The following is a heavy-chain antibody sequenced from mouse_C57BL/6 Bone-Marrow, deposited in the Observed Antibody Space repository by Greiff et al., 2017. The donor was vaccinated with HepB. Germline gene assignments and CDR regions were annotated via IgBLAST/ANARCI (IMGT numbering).Heavy chain of an antibody. V-gene: IGHV2-2*01. CDR1: GFSLTSYG. J-gene: IGHJ2*01. CDR2: IWSGGST. Sequence: VKLMESGPGLVQPSQSLSITCTVSGFSLTSYGVHWVRQSPGKGLEWLGVIWSGGSTDYNAAFISRLSISKDNSKSQVFFKMNSLQADDTAIYYCARRANWDVYYFDYWGQGTTLTVSS. CDR3: ARRANWDVYYFDY. D-gene: IGHD4-1*01.